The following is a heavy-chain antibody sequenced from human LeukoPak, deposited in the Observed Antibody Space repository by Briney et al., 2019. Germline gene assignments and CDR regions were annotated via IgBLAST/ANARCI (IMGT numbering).Heavy chain of an antibody. CDR3: ARGTTAYYYYYYYMDV. V-gene: IGHV4-59*01. D-gene: IGHD4-17*01. CDR2: IYYSGST. CDR1: GGSISSYY. J-gene: IGHJ6*03. Sequence: PSETLSLTCTVPGGSISSYYWSWIRQPPGKGLEWIGYIYYSGSTNYNPSLKSRVTISVDTSKNQFSLKLSSVTAADTAVYYCARGTTAYYYYYYYMDVWGKGTTVTVSS.